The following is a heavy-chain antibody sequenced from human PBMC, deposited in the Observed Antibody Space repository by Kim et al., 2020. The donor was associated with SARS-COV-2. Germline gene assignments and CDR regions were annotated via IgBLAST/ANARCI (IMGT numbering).Heavy chain of an antibody. V-gene: IGHV3-23*03. CDR3: AKDLRLGRYSYGYDYYGMDV. Sequence: GGSLRLSCAASGFTFSSYAMSWVRQAPGKGLEWVSVIYSGGSSTYYADSVKGRFTISRDNSKNTLYLQMNSLRAEDTAVYYCAKDLRLGRYSYGYDYYGMDVWGQGTTVTVSS. D-gene: IGHD5-18*01. J-gene: IGHJ6*02. CDR1: GFTFSSYA. CDR2: IYSGGSST.